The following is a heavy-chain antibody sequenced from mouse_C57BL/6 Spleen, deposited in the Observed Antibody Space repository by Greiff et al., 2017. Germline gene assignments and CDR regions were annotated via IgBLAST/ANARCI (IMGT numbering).Heavy chain of an antibody. CDR1: GYTFTDYY. Sequence: VQLQQSGPELVKPGASVKISCKASGYTFTDYYMNWVKQSHGKSLEWIGDINPNNGGTSYNQKFKGKATLTVDKSSSTAYMELRSLTSEDSAVYYCARKPANWDYWYFDVWGTGTTVTVSS. D-gene: IGHD4-1*01. J-gene: IGHJ1*03. V-gene: IGHV1-26*01. CDR2: INPNNGGT. CDR3: ARKPANWDYWYFDV.